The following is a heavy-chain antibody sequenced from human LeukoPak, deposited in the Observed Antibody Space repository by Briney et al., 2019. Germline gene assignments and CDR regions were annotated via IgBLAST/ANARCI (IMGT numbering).Heavy chain of an antibody. CDR3: ASWKDYYESSGGPFDY. J-gene: IGHJ4*02. CDR1: GYTLTKLS. Sequence: GASVKVSCKVSGYTLTKLSMHWVRQTPGKGLEWMGGFDPEDGERHYAQNFQGRVTMTEDTSTDTAYMELSSLRSEDMAVYYCASWKDYYESSGGPFDYWGQGTLVTVSS. D-gene: IGHD3-22*01. CDR2: FDPEDGER. V-gene: IGHV1-24*01.